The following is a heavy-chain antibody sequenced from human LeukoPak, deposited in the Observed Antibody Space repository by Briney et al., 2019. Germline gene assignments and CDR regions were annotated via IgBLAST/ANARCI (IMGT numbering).Heavy chain of an antibody. J-gene: IGHJ4*02. CDR1: GGSISSGSYY. D-gene: IGHD3-22*01. Sequence: SQTLSLTCTVSGGSISSGSYYWSWIRQPAGKGLEWIGRIYTSGSTNYNPSLKSRVTISVDTSKNQFSLKLSSVTAADTAVYYCARSGIHSSGYDWGLEFEGAYYFDYWGQGTLVTVSS. CDR2: IYTSGST. CDR3: ARSGIHSSGYDWGLEFEGAYYFDY. V-gene: IGHV4-61*02.